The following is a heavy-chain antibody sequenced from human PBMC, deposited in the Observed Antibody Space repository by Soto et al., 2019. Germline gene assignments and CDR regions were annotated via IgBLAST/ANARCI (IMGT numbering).Heavy chain of an antibody. CDR3: QSVHYGSGSDCSYYYYYGMDV. CDR2: IYHSGST. V-gene: IGHV4-4*02. Sequence: PSETLSLTCAVSGGSISSSNWWSWVRQPPGKGLEWIGEIYHSGSTNYNPSLKSRVTISVDKSKNQFSLKLSSVTAADTAVYYRQSVHYGSGSDCSYYYYYGMDVWGQXTTVTVSS. D-gene: IGHD3-10*01. CDR1: GGSISSSNW. J-gene: IGHJ6*02.